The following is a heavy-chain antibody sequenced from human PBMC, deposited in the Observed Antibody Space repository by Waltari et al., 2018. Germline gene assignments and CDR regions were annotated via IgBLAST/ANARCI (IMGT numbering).Heavy chain of an antibody. V-gene: IGHV3-48*03. CDR1: GFTFSTYE. D-gene: IGHD3-22*01. Sequence: EVQLVESGGGLVQPGGSLRLSCAASGFTFSTYEMNWVRQAPGKGLEWGSYISTSGGTIYYADSVKGRFTISRDNAKNSLDLQMNSLRAEDTAVYYCARGDYYDSSGSYYFDYWGQGTLVTVAS. CDR3: ARGDYYDSSGSYYFDY. J-gene: IGHJ4*02. CDR2: ISTSGGTI.